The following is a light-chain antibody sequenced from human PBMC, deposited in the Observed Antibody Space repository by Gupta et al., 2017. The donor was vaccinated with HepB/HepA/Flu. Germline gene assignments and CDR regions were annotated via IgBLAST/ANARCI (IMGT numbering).Light chain of an antibody. V-gene: IGKV2-28*01. CDR1: QSPLHSNGYNY. CDR2: LGS. J-gene: IGKJ2*02. CDR3: RQALQTLCT. Sequence: DIVMTQSPPALPVTPGEPASISCRSSQSPLHSNGYNYLDWYLQKPGQSPQLLIYLGSNRASGVPDRFSGSGSGTDFTLKISRVEAEDVGVYYCRQALQTLCTFGQGTKVEIK.